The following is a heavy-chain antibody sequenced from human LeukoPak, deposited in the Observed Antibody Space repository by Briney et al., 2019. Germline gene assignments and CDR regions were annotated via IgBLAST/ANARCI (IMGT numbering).Heavy chain of an antibody. CDR1: GFTFSSYG. Sequence: TGGSLRLSCAASGFTFSSYGMHWVRQAPGKGLKWVAFIRYDGSNKYYADSVKGRFTISRDNSKNTLYLQMNSLRAEDTAVYYCAKGYGDYVADAFDIWGQGTMVTVSS. V-gene: IGHV3-30*02. D-gene: IGHD4-17*01. CDR3: AKGYGDYVADAFDI. CDR2: IRYDGSNK. J-gene: IGHJ3*02.